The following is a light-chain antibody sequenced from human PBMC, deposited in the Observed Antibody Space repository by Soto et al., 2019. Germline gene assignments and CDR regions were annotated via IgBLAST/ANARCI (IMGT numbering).Light chain of an antibody. Sequence: DIQMTQSPSTVSASVGDRVTITCRASQPISSWLAWFRQRPGKAPELLIYAASTLHSGVPSRFSGSGSGTDFALTISGLQPEDFATYYCQPASSFPHTFGQGTRVDIK. J-gene: IGKJ2*01. CDR1: QPISSW. CDR2: AAS. CDR3: QPASSFPHT. V-gene: IGKV1-12*01.